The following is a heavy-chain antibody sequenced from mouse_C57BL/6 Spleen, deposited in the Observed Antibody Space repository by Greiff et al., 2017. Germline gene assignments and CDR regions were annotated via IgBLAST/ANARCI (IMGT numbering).Heavy chain of an antibody. CDR2: ISSGSSTI. Sequence: EVKVVESGGGLVKPGGSLKLSCAASGFTFSDYGMHWVRQAPEKGLEWVAYISSGSSTIYYADTVKGRFTISRDNAKNTLFLQMTSLRSEDTAMYYCAREKLHYAMDYWGQGTSVTVSS. J-gene: IGHJ4*01. D-gene: IGHD1-1*01. CDR1: GFTFSDYG. CDR3: AREKLHYAMDY. V-gene: IGHV5-17*01.